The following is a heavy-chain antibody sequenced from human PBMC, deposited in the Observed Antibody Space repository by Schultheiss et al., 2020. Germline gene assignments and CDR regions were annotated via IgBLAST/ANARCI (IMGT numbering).Heavy chain of an antibody. J-gene: IGHJ6*02. CDR3: AGLLRPDSPASLYYYYYGMDV. D-gene: IGHD3-16*01. V-gene: IGHV4-59*04. Sequence: SETLSLTCTVSGGSISSYYWSWIRQPPGKGLEWIGEIYHSGSTNYNPSLKSRVTISVDKSKNQFSLKLSSVTAADTAVYYCAGLLRPDSPASLYYYYYGMDVWGQGTTVTVSS. CDR2: IYHSGST. CDR1: GGSISSYY.